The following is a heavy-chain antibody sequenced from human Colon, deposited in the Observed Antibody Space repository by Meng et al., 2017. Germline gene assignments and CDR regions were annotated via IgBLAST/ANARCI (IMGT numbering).Heavy chain of an antibody. J-gene: IGHJ5*02. Sequence: QVQLRESGPGLVRPSETLSLTCPVSGGSVSSGDYYWSWIRQPPGKGLEWLGYVYYTGNTNYNPSLKNRVTISLDTSNNQFSLKLTSMTAADAAIYYCARVNGDFDEAWFDPWGQGTLVTVSS. D-gene: IGHD2-21*02. CDR2: VYYTGNT. CDR3: ARVNGDFDEAWFDP. CDR1: GGSVSSGDYY. V-gene: IGHV4-61*08.